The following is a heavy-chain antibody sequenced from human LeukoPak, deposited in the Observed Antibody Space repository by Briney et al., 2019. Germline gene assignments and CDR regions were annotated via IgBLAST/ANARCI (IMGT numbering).Heavy chain of an antibody. J-gene: IGHJ4*02. CDR2: IYTSGST. CDR3: ARVLEGCSGGSCYNYLDY. Sequence: SETLSLTCTVSGGSIISYYWSWIRQPAGKGLEWIGRIYTSGSTNYNPSLKSRVTMSVDTSKNQFSLKLSSVTAADTAVYYCARVLEGCSGGSCYNYLDYWGQGTLVTVSS. D-gene: IGHD2-15*01. V-gene: IGHV4-4*07. CDR1: GGSIISYY.